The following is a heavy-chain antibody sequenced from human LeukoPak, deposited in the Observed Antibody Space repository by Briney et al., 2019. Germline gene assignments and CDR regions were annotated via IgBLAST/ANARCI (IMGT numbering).Heavy chain of an antibody. CDR1: GFTFSQYP. CDR2: ISYDGTNN. J-gene: IGHJ4*02. CDR3: ASLMVRGIRDFDH. V-gene: IGHV3-30*04. D-gene: IGHD3-10*01. Sequence: GGSLRLSCAASGFTFSQYPMHWVRQAPGKGLEWVAVISYDGTNNYRVDSVKGRFTISRDNANNTLYLQMNSLRPEDTAVYFCASLMVRGIRDFDHWGQGTLVTVSS.